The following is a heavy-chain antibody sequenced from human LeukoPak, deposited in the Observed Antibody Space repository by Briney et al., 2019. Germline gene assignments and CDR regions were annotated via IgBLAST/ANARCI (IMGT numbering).Heavy chain of an antibody. CDR2: ISGSGGST. J-gene: IGHJ4*02. V-gene: IGHV3-23*01. D-gene: IGHD3-10*01. CDR3: AKPLHYYGSGSYDY. CDR1: GFTFSSYA. Sequence: GGSLRLSCAASGFTFSSYAMSWVRQAPGKRLEWVSAISGSGGSTYYADSVKGRFTISRDNSKNTLYLQMNSLRAEDTAVYYCAKPLHYYGSGSYDYWGQGTLVTVSS.